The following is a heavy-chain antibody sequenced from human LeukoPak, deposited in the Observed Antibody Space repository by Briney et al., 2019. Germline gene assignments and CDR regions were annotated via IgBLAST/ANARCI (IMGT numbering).Heavy chain of an antibody. J-gene: IGHJ4*02. V-gene: IGHV4-38-2*02. CDR2: IYHSGRA. Sequence: SETLSLTFTVSGYSITSGYYWAWIRQPPGKGLEWIGNIYHSGRAFYKSSLKSRVTMSVETSKNQFSLNLTSVTAADTAVYFCARVSAHGICDSWGRGTLVTVSS. D-gene: IGHD3-3*01. CDR3: ARVSAHGICDS. CDR1: GYSITSGYY.